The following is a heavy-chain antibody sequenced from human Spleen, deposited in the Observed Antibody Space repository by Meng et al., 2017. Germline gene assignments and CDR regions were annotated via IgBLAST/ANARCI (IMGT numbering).Heavy chain of an antibody. Sequence: ASVKVSCKPSGYNFPDYWLHWVRRAPGQGLEWMGRIDPKSGDTHYAQRFQGRVTMTGDTSISTAYMELSGLRSDDTAMYYCARDFEAEEWLVRTHDAFDIWGQGTMVTVSS. V-gene: IGHV1-2*06. J-gene: IGHJ3*02. CDR1: GYNFPDYW. CDR3: ARDFEAEEWLVRTHDAFDI. CDR2: IDPKSGDT. D-gene: IGHD6-19*01.